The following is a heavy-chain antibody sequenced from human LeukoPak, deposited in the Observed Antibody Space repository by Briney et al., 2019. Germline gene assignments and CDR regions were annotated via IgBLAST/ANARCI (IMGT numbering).Heavy chain of an antibody. V-gene: IGHV4-59*01. CDR3: ARDGGIAVAGTWWFDP. CDR1: GGPISRYY. J-gene: IGHJ5*02. CDR2: IYYSGST. D-gene: IGHD6-19*01. Sequence: SETLSLTCTVSGGPISRYYWSWIRQPPGKGLEWIGYIYYSGSTNYNPSLKSRVTISVDTSKNQFSLKLSSVTAADTAVYYCARDGGIAVAGTWWFDPWGQGTLVTVSS.